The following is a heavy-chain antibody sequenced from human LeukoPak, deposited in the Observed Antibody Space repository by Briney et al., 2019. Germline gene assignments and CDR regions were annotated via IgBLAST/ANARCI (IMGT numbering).Heavy chain of an antibody. D-gene: IGHD3-22*01. Sequence: PGGSLRLSCAASGFTFSSYWMSWVRQAPGKGLEWVANIKQDGSEKYYVDSVKGRFTISRDNAKNSLYLQMNSLRAEDTAVYYCARDQVIGYYDSSGPPDYWGRGTLVTVSS. J-gene: IGHJ4*02. V-gene: IGHV3-7*01. CDR2: IKQDGSEK. CDR3: ARDQVIGYYDSSGPPDY. CDR1: GFTFSSYW.